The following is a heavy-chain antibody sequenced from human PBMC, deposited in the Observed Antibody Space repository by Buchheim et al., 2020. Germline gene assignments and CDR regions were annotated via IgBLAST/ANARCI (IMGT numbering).Heavy chain of an antibody. CDR3: ARGNDYGDYWFDP. Sequence: QVQLQESGPGLVKPSQTLSLTCTVSGGSLSSGNYYWTWIRQPAGKGLEWIGRIYTGGSIDYNPSLQSRVTISVDSSKNQFFLKLTSVTAADTAMYYCARGNDYGDYWFDPWGQGIL. J-gene: IGHJ5*02. CDR1: GGSLSSGNYY. CDR2: IYTGGSI. D-gene: IGHD4-17*01. V-gene: IGHV4-61*02.